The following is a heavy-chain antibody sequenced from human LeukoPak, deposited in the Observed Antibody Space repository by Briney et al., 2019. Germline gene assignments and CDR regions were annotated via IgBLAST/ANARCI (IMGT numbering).Heavy chain of an antibody. CDR2: ISSSSSYI. D-gene: IGHD5-18*01. CDR3: ARSGDTAMVRGHFDY. J-gene: IGHJ4*02. Sequence: GGSLRLSCAASGFTFISYSMNWVPQAPGKGLEWVSSISSSSSYISYADSVKGRFTISRDNAKNSLYLQMNSLRAEDTAVYYCARSGDTAMVRGHFDYWGQGTLVTVSS. CDR1: GFTFISYS. V-gene: IGHV3-21*01.